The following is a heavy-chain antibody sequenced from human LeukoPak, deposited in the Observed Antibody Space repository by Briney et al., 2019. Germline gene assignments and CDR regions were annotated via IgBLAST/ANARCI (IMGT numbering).Heavy chain of an antibody. D-gene: IGHD2-15*01. V-gene: IGHV3-7*01. J-gene: IGHJ6*02. CDR3: ARDRPGRVVGLYYYGMEV. CDR1: GFTFSRYW. Sequence: HTGGSLRLSCAASGFTFSRYWMTWVRQAPGKGLEWVANIKQDGSENYYVDSVKGRFTISRDNAKNSLFLQMNSLRAEDTAVYYCARDRPGRVVGLYYYGMEVWGQGTTVTVSS. CDR2: IKQDGSEN.